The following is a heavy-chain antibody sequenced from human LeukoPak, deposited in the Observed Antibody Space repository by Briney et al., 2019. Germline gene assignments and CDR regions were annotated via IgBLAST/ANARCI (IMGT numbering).Heavy chain of an antibody. Sequence: SVKVSCKASGGTFSSYAISWVRQAPGQGLEWMGGIIPIFGTANYAQKFQGRVTITADESMSTAYMELSSLRSEDTAVYYCASPLRGLRFGYYYGMDVWGQGTTVTVSS. V-gene: IGHV1-69*13. J-gene: IGHJ6*02. CDR1: GGTFSSYA. CDR3: ASPLRGLRFGYYYGMDV. D-gene: IGHD5-12*01. CDR2: IIPIFGTA.